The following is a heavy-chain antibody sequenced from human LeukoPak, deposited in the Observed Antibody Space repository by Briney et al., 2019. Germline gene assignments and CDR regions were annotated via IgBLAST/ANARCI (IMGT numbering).Heavy chain of an antibody. CDR2: INHSGST. CDR1: GGSFSGYY. CDR3: ARGLYCSGGSCYSEDGSYYFDY. Sequence: SETLSLTCAVYGGSFSGYYWSWIRQPPGKGLEWIGEINHSGSTNYNPSLKSRVTISVDTSKNQFSLKLSSVTAADTAVYYCARGLYCSGGSCYSEDGSYYFDYWGQGTLVTVSS. V-gene: IGHV4-34*01. D-gene: IGHD2-15*01. J-gene: IGHJ4*02.